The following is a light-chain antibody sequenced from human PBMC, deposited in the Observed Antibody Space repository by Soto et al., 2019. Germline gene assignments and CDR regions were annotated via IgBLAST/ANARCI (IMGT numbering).Light chain of an antibody. CDR2: EVN. J-gene: IGLJ2*01. Sequence: QSVLTQPPSASGSPGQSVTISCTGTSSDVGSYDYVSWYQQYPGKAPKLIIYEVNKRPSGVPDRFSGSKAGNTASLTVSGLQTEDEADYYCSSYAYSNSLFQSMVFGGGTKLTVL. V-gene: IGLV2-8*01. CDR3: SSYAYSNSLFQSMV. CDR1: SSDVGSYDY.